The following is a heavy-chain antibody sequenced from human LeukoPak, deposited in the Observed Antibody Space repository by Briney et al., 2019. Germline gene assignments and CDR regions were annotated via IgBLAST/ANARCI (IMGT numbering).Heavy chain of an antibody. D-gene: IGHD3-22*01. V-gene: IGHV4-59*11. CDR3: ARGRYDSSGYYFDY. CDR2: IYYSGST. CDR1: GGSISSHY. J-gene: IGHJ4*02. Sequence: PSETLSLTCTVSGGSISSHYWSWIRQPPGKGLEGIGYIYYSGSTNYNPSLKSRVTISVDTSKNQFSLKLSSVTAADTAVYYCARGRYDSSGYYFDYWGQGTLVTVSS.